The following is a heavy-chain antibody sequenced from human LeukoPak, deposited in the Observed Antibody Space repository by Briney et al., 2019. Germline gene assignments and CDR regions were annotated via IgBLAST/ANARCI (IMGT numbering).Heavy chain of an antibody. Sequence: SETLSLTCAVYGGSFSGYYWSWIRQPPGKGLEWIGEVNHSGSTNYNPSLKSRVTISVDTSKNQFSLKLSSVTAADTAVYYCASGGPNYVWGSYRYSQYFDYWGQGTLVTVSS. J-gene: IGHJ4*02. CDR1: GGSFSGYY. V-gene: IGHV4-34*01. D-gene: IGHD3-16*02. CDR2: VNHSGST. CDR3: ASGGPNYVWGSYRYSQYFDY.